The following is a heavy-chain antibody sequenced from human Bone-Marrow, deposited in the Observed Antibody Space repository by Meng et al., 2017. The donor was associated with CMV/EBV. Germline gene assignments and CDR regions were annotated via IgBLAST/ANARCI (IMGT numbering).Heavy chain of an antibody. CDR1: GGSINSYY. CDR2: IYDSGGT. CDR3: AREGPTLHIVVVIAMGYFQH. J-gene: IGHJ1*01. V-gene: IGHV4-59*12. D-gene: IGHD2-21*01. Sequence: GSLRLSCTVSGGSINSYYWSWIRQPPGKGLEWIGYIYDSGGTNYNPSLESRVTISVDTSKNQFPLKLSSVTPADTAVYSCAREGPTLHIVVVIAMGYFQHWGQGTLVSVSS.